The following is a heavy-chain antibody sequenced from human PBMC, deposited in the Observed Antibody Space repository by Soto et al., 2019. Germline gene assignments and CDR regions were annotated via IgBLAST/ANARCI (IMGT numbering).Heavy chain of an antibody. CDR2: IIPIFGTA. CDR1: GYTFTSYA. J-gene: IGHJ5*02. V-gene: IGHV1-69*13. D-gene: IGHD2-15*01. Sequence: SVKVSCKASGYTFTSYAISWVRQAPGQGLEWMGGIIPIFGTANYAQKFQGRVTITADESTSTAYMELSSLRSEDTAVYYCARGYCSGGSCYSVLNWFDPWGQGTLVKVSS. CDR3: ARGYCSGGSCYSVLNWFDP.